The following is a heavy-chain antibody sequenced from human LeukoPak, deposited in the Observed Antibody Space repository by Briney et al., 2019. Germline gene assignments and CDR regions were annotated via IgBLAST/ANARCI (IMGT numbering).Heavy chain of an antibody. D-gene: IGHD3-3*01. CDR1: GFDFSTFW. V-gene: IGHV3-7*04. CDR2: IKDDGSGT. CDR3: ARVFGYYYYYMDV. Sequence: PGGSLRLSCAGSGFDFSTFWMTWVRQAPGKGLEWVATIKDDGSGTYYVDSLKGRFTISRDNARNSVNLQMKSLRVEDTAVYFCARVFGYYYYYMDVWGKGTTVTVSS. J-gene: IGHJ6*03.